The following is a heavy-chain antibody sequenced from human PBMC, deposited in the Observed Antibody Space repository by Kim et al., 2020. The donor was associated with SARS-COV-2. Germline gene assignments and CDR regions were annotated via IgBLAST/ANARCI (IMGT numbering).Heavy chain of an antibody. CDR1: GVSISSNNW. CDR2: IYHSGTT. D-gene: IGHD6-19*01. V-gene: IGHV4-4*02. J-gene: IGHJ6*02. Sequence: SETLSLTCAVSGVSISSNNWWSWVRQPPGRGLEWIGDIYHSGTTNYNLSLKSRVTISVDKSKNHFSLILTSVTAADTAIYYCARPVAGSVWDVWGQGTTVTISS. CDR3: ARPVAGSVWDV.